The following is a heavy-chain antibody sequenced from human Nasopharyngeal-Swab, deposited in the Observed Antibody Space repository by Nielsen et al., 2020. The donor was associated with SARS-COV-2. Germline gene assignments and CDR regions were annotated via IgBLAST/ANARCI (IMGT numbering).Heavy chain of an antibody. CDR2: ISWNSGSI. CDR1: GFTFDDYA. CDR3: AKDFYDILTGGVDY. Sequence: GGSLRLSCAASGFTFDDYAMHWVRQAPGKGLEWVPGISWNSGSIGYADSVRGRFTISRDNAKNSLYLQMNSLRAEDTALYYCAKDFYDILTGGVDYWGQGTLVTVSS. J-gene: IGHJ4*02. D-gene: IGHD3-9*01. V-gene: IGHV3-9*01.